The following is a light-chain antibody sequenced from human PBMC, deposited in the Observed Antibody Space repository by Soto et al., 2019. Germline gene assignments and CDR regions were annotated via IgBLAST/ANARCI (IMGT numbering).Light chain of an antibody. CDR3: QQNNIWPRT. J-gene: IGKJ1*01. V-gene: IGKV3-15*01. CDR2: GAL. CDR1: QSVSSN. Sequence: EIMMTQSPATLSVSPGERATLSFRASQSVSSNLAWYQQRPGQAPRLLIYGALTRASGIPARFVGSGSGTAFTLTISSLQSEDFAVYYCQQNNIWPRTFGQGSKVDIK.